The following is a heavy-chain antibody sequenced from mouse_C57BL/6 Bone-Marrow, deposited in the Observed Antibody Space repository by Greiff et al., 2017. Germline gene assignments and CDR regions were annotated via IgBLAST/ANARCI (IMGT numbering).Heavy chain of an antibody. CDR3: TTSYYGNYEYFDV. D-gene: IGHD2-10*01. V-gene: IGHV14-4*01. CDR2: IDPENGDT. CDR1: GFNIKDDY. J-gene: IGHJ1*03. Sequence: VQLQQSGAELVRPGASVKLSCTASGFNIKDDYMHWVKQRPEQGLEWIGWIDPENGDTEYASKFQGKATITADPSSNTAYLQLSSLTSEDTAVYYCTTSYYGNYEYFDVWGTGTTVTVSS.